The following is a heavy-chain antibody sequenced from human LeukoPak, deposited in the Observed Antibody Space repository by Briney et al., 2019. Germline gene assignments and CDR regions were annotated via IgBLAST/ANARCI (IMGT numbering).Heavy chain of an antibody. Sequence: ASVKVSCKASGHTFIDYWIHWVRQAPGQGLEWMGRININSGGINYAEKFQGRVTMTRATSISTAYMELSRLRFDDTAVYYCARDRDGGVGTIDYWGQGTLVPLSS. V-gene: IGHV1-2*06. CDR2: ININSGGI. D-gene: IGHD3-3*01. CDR1: GHTFIDYW. J-gene: IGHJ4*02. CDR3: ARDRDGGVGTIDY.